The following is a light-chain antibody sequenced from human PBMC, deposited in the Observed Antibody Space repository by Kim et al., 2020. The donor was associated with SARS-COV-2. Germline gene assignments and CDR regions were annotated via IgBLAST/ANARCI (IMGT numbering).Light chain of an antibody. V-gene: IGKV1-5*01. CDR3: QQYDRYPVT. J-gene: IGKJ2*01. Sequence: SASVGDSVTITCRASQGISRWLDWYQQKPGKAPELLIVDASSLEGGVPSRFSGSGSGTEFTLTISSLQPDDVATYYCQQYDRYPVTFGQGTKLEI. CDR1: QGISRW. CDR2: DAS.